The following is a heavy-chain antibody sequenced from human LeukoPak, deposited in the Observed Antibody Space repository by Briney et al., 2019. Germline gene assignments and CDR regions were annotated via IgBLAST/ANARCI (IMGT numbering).Heavy chain of an antibody. Sequence: GGSLRLSCAASGFTFSSYWMHWVRQAPGKGLVWVSRINSDGSSTSYADSVKGRFTISRDNAKNTLYLQMNSLRAEDTAVYYCARVHDFWSGYSCGMDVWGQGTTVTVSS. V-gene: IGHV3-74*01. J-gene: IGHJ6*02. CDR1: GFTFSSYW. CDR2: INSDGSST. CDR3: ARVHDFWSGYSCGMDV. D-gene: IGHD3-3*01.